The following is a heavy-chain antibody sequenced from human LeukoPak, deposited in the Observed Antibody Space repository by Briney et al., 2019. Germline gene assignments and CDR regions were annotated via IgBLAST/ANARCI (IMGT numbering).Heavy chain of an antibody. Sequence: GGSLRLSCAASGFPFSNYWMSWVRQAPGKGLEWVANIKQDGGEILYVDSVKGRFTVSRDNAKNSLYLQMNSLRAEDTAVYYCAREDHSNYNYWGQGTLVTVSS. CDR3: AREDHSNYNY. J-gene: IGHJ4*02. D-gene: IGHD4-11*01. V-gene: IGHV3-7*01. CDR1: GFPFSNYW. CDR2: IKQDGGEI.